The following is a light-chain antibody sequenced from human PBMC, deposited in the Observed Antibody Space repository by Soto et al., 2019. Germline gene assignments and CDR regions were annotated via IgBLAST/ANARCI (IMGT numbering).Light chain of an antibody. CDR2: WAS. Sequence: DIVMTQSPDSLAVSLGDRATINCKSSQNVLYSSNNKNYLAWFQQKPGQPPKLLIYWASTRESGVPDRFSGSGSGTDFTLTISSLQAEDVAVYFCQQYYSTPQTFGQGTKVEI. CDR3: QQYYSTPQT. CDR1: QNVLYSSNNKNY. V-gene: IGKV4-1*01. J-gene: IGKJ1*01.